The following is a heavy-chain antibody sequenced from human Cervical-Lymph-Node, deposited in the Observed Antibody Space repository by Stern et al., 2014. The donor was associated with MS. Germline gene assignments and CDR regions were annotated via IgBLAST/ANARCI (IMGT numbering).Heavy chain of an antibody. CDR2: SVPAASYI. CDR3: ARQRYFDY. V-gene: IGHV5-51*01. Sequence: EDQLVESGPEVKRPGESLKISCQASGYTFTSSWIGGVRQMPGKGLDWIAVSVPAASYIRTSPSFPGQGHISADKSSSPAYLQWNNLKASDTAIYCCARQRYFDYWGQGTLVTVSS. CDR1: GYTFTSSW. J-gene: IGHJ4*02.